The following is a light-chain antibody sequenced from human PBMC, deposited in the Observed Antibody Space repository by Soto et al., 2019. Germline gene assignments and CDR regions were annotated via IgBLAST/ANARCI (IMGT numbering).Light chain of an antibody. J-gene: IGKJ5*01. CDR2: GAS. V-gene: IGKV3-20*01. CDR1: QTTSGNY. CDR3: QHYGSSHPVT. Sequence: EILLTQSPGTLTLSPGESATLSCRTSQTTSGNYLAWYQQRPGLAPRLLVYGASRRATGIPDRFTGSGSGTEFTLTISGLELEDFAVYFCQHYGSSHPVTFGQGTRLEIK.